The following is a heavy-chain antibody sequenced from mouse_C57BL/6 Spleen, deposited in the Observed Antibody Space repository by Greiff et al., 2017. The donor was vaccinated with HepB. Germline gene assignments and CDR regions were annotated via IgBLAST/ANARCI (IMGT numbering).Heavy chain of an antibody. CDR3: ARVGGLYLDY. J-gene: IGHJ2*01. CDR1: GYAFSSSW. V-gene: IGHV1-82*01. Sequence: VQLQESGPELVKPGASVKISCKASGYAFSSSWMNWVKQRPGKGLEWIGRIYPGDGDTNYNGKFKGKATLTADKSSSTAYMQLSSLTSEDSAVYFCARVGGLYLDYWGQGTTLTVSS. CDR2: IYPGDGDT.